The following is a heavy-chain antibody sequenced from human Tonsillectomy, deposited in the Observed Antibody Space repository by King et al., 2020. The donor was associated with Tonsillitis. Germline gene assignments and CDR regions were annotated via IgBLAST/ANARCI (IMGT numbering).Heavy chain of an antibody. V-gene: IGHV3-23*04. J-gene: IGHJ4*02. CDR3: ANEATWNYVRRFRY. CDR2: ISDSGGSA. Sequence: VQLVESGGGLVQPGGSLRLSCAASGFTFSSYAMTWVRQAPGKGLEWVSGISDSGGSAYYADSVKGRFTISRDNSKNTLYLQMNSLIAEDTAVYYCANEATWNYVRRFRYWGQGTLVTVSS. CDR1: GFTFSSYA. D-gene: IGHD1-7*01.